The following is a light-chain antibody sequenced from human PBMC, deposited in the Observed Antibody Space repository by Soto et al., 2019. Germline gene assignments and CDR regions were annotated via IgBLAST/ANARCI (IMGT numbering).Light chain of an antibody. J-gene: IGKJ1*01. Sequence: DIQMTQSPSSLSASVGDRVTITCRASQSISSNLNWYQQKPGKAPNLLIYAASSLQSGVPSRFSGSVSGTDFTLTISILQPEDLATYYCQHSYSTPPTFGQGTKVEIK. CDR2: AAS. V-gene: IGKV1-39*01. CDR3: QHSYSTPPT. CDR1: QSISSN.